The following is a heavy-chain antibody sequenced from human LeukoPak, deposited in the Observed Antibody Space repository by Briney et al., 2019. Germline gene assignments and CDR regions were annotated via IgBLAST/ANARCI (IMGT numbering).Heavy chain of an antibody. CDR3: AKYRGGNSGFDY. Sequence: QPGGSLRLSCAASGFTFSSYAMSWVRQAPGKGLEWVSAISGSGGSTYYADSVKGRFTSSRDNSKNTLYLQMNSLRAEDTAVYYCAKYRGGNSGFDYWGQGTLVTVSS. D-gene: IGHD4-23*01. J-gene: IGHJ4*02. CDR1: GFTFSSYA. V-gene: IGHV3-23*01. CDR2: ISGSGGST.